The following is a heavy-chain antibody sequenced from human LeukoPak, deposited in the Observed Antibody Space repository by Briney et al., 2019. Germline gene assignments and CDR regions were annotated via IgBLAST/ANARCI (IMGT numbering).Heavy chain of an antibody. CDR2: INPSGGST. V-gene: IGHV1-46*01. CDR1: GYTFSGHY. CDR3: ARLRRGYSRGVGWFDP. Sequence: ASVKVSCKASGYTFSGHYLHWVRQAPGQGLEWLAIINPSGGSTSYAQKFQGRVTMTRDTSTSTVYMELSSLRSEDTAVYYCARLRRGYSRGVGWFDPWGQGTLVTVSS. J-gene: IGHJ5*02. D-gene: IGHD5-18*01.